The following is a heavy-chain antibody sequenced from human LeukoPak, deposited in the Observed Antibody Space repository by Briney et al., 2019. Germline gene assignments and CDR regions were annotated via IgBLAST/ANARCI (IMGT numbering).Heavy chain of an antibody. Sequence: KPGGSLRLSCAASGLSFSDYYMSWIRQAPGKGLEWVSYTSSSGSTIYYADSVKGRFTISRDNAKNSLYLQMNSLRAEDTAVYYCAGGTTGTPSFDYWGQGTLVPVSS. CDR1: GLSFSDYY. CDR3: AGGTTGTPSFDY. J-gene: IGHJ4*02. D-gene: IGHD1-1*01. CDR2: TSSSGSTI. V-gene: IGHV3-11*04.